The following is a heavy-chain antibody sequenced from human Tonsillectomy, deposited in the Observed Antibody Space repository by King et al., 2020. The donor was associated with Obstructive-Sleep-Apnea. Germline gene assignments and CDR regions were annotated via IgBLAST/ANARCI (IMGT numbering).Heavy chain of an antibody. Sequence: QLQESGPGLVKPSETLSLTCTVSGYSISSGYYWGWIRQPPGKGLEWIGSIYHSGSTYYNPSLKSRVTISVDTSKNQFSLKLSSVTAADTAVYYCARVGITGGYSGYKDYWGQGTLVTVSS. CDR1: GYSISSGYY. CDR3: ARVGITGGYSGYKDY. D-gene: IGHD5-12*01. J-gene: IGHJ4*02. V-gene: IGHV4-38-2*02. CDR2: IYHSGST.